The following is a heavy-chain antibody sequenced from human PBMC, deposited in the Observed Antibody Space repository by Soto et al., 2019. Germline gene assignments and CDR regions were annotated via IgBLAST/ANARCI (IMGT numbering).Heavy chain of an antibody. CDR1: GFTSSDHY. CDR2: IRNKVNSYTT. V-gene: IGHV3-72*01. D-gene: IGHD2-21*01. J-gene: IGHJ6*02. Sequence: EVQLVESGGGLVQPGGSLRLSCAASGFTSSDHYMDWVRQATGKGLEWVGRIRNKVNSYTTEYAASVKGRFTVSRDDSKNSVYLQMNSLKPEDTAVYYFARHIPYHGKDVWGQGTTVTVSS. CDR3: ARHIPYHGKDV.